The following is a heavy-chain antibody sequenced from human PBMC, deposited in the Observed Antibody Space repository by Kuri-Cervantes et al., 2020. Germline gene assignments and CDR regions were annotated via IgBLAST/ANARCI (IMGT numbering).Heavy chain of an antibody. D-gene: IGHD5/OR15-5a*01. Sequence: ASVKVSCKASGYVFTSSGISWVRQAPGQGLEWMGWISTYNGDTNYAQKLQGRVTLTRDTSTTTAYMELRSLRYDDTAVYYCARDNGVYGIKLNYYMDVWGKGTTVTSP. CDR1: GYVFTSSG. V-gene: IGHV1-18*01. CDR2: ISTYNGDT. J-gene: IGHJ6*03. CDR3: ARDNGVYGIKLNYYMDV.